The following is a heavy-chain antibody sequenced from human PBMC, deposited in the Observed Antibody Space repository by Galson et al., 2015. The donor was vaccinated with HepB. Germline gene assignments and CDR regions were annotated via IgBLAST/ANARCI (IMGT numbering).Heavy chain of an antibody. CDR3: AKSATATVGSIGAFDY. D-gene: IGHD4-17*01. Sequence: SLRLSCAASGFPFRSFVMTWVRQAPGKGLEWVSTLSASGAIAHYADSVKGRFTISRDNSKNTLYLQLNSLRAEDTAIYYCAKSATATVGSIGAFDYWGQGTLVTVSS. V-gene: IGHV3-23*01. J-gene: IGHJ4*02. CDR2: LSASGAIA. CDR1: GFPFRSFV.